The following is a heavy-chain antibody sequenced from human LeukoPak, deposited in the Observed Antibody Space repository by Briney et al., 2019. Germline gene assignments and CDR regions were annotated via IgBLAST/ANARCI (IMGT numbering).Heavy chain of an antibody. CDR2: IRPGDTRT. J-gene: IGHJ4*02. D-gene: IGHD3-16*01. Sequence: ASVKVSCKASGYTSTAYYIQWVRQAPGQGLEWMGTIRPGDTRTTYAQKFQGRVTMTWDMSTTTGYMELSSLRSEDTAVYYCVREKSGGTYDYWGQGTLVTVSS. CDR3: VREKSGGTYDY. CDR1: GYTSTAYY. V-gene: IGHV1-46*01.